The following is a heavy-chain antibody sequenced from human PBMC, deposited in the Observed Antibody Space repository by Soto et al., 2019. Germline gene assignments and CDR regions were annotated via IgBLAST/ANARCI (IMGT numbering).Heavy chain of an antibody. CDR2: IYYSGNT. CDR3: ARAMPTVTTEWFDA. V-gene: IGHV4-30-4*01. J-gene: IGHJ5*02. CDR1: CGSINGGDYY. Sequence: SETLSLTCTVSCGSINGGDYYWSWIRQPPGKGLEWIGYIYYSGNTYYNPSLKSRVIISIDTSKNQFSLKLSSVTAADTAVYYCARAMPTVTTEWFDAWGQGTMVTVSS. D-gene: IGHD4-17*01.